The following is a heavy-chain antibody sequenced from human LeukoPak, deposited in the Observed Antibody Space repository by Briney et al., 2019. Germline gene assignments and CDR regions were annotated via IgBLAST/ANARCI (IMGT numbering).Heavy chain of an antibody. CDR2: IYTSGST. Sequence: KPSETLSLTCTVSGGSISSYYWSWIRQPAGKGLEWIGRIYTSGSTNYNPSLKSRVTMSVDTSKNQFSLKLSSVTAADTAVYYCARGYGSGSYYNGDFDPWGQGTLVTVSS. V-gene: IGHV4-4*07. J-gene: IGHJ5*02. CDR3: ARGYGSGSYYNGDFDP. D-gene: IGHD3-10*01. CDR1: GGSISSYY.